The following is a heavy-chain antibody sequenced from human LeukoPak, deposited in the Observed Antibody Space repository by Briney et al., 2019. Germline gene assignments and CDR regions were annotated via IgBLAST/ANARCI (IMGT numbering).Heavy chain of an antibody. CDR3: ARGPPTVRRSSTSWGMGVPLGSFDY. J-gene: IGHJ4*02. V-gene: IGHV1-2*02. Sequence: ASVKVSCKASGYTFTGYYMHWVRQAPGQGLEWMGWINPNSGGTNYAQKFQGRVTMTRDTSISTAYMELSRLRSDDTAVYYCARGPPTVRRSSTSWGMGVPLGSFDYWGQGTLATVSS. D-gene: IGHD2-2*01. CDR2: INPNSGGT. CDR1: GYTFTGYY.